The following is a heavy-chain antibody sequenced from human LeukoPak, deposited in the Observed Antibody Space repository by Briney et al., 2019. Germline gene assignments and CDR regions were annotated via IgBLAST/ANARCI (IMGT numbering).Heavy chain of an antibody. Sequence: SETLSLTCTVSGGSISSYYWSWIRQPPGKGLEWIGEINHSGSTNYNPSLKSRVTISVDTSKNQFSLKLSSVTAADTAVYYCARGRWSGNSKWHFQHWGQGTLVTVSS. D-gene: IGHD4-23*01. V-gene: IGHV4-34*01. CDR2: INHSGST. CDR1: GGSISSYY. J-gene: IGHJ1*01. CDR3: ARGRWSGNSKWHFQH.